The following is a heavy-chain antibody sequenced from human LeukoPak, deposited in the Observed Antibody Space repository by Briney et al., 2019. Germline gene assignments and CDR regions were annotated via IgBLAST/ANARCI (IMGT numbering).Heavy chain of an antibody. CDR2: IYYSGIT. J-gene: IGHJ5*02. V-gene: IGHV4-39*01. Sequence: PSETLSLTCTVSGGSISSTSYYWGWIRQPPGKGLERIGTIYYSGITYYNPSLKSRVTISVDTSKNQFSLKLTSVTAADTAVYYCARQPRYCSGGSCYQDVNWFDPWGQGTLVTVSS. D-gene: IGHD2-15*01. CDR1: GGSISSTSYY. CDR3: ARQPRYCSGGSCYQDVNWFDP.